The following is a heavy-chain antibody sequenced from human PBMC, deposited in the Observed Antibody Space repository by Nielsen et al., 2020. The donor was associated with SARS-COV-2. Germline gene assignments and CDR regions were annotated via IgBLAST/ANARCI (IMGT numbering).Heavy chain of an antibody. CDR1: GFTFSDYY. CDR2: MSGSSSYI. Sequence: GESLKISCAGSGFTFSDYYMSWIRQAPGKGLEWVAQMSGSSSYIHYADSVKGRFTVSRDNAENSLYLQMTSLRAEDTAVYYCARQLLAWGQGTLVTVSS. D-gene: IGHD5-24*01. CDR3: ARQLLA. V-gene: IGHV3-11*06. J-gene: IGHJ5*02.